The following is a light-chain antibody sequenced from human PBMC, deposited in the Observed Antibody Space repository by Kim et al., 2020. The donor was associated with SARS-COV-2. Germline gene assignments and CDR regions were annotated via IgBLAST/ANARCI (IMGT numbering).Light chain of an antibody. J-gene: IGKJ4*01. V-gene: IGKV3-11*01. CDR3: QQRSNWPLT. Sequence: EIVLTQSPATLSLSPGERATLSCRASHTVNTYLAWYQQKPGQAPRLLISDASHRATGIPARFSGSGSRTDFTLTITSLEPEDFAVYYCQQRSNWPLTFGGGTKVDIK. CDR1: HTVNTY. CDR2: DAS.